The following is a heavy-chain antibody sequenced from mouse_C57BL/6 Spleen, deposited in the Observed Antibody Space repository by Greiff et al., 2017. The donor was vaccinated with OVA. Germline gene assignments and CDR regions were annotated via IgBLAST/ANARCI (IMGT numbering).Heavy chain of an antibody. D-gene: IGHD1-1*01. CDR3: ARERGSSGGFAY. CDR1: GFTFSSYA. J-gene: IGHJ3*01. Sequence: EVQRVESGGGLVKPGGSLKLSCAASGFTFSSYAMSWVRQTPEKRLEWVATISAGGSYTYYPDNVKGRFTISRDNAKNNLYLQMSHLKSEDTAMYYCARERGSSGGFAYWGQGTLVTVSA. V-gene: IGHV5-4*01. CDR2: ISAGGSYT.